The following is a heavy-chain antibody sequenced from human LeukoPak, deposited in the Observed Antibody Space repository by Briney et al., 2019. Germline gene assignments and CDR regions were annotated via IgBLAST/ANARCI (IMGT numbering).Heavy chain of an antibody. J-gene: IGHJ3*02. D-gene: IGHD2-15*01. CDR1: GFTFSSYW. CDR3: ARVDVCSGGSCYPDAFDT. CDR2: INSDGSST. Sequence: GGSLRLSCAASGFTFSSYWMHWVRQAPGKGLVWVSRINSDGSSTSYADSVKGRFTISRDNAKNTLYLQMNSLRAEDTAVYYCARVDVCSGGSCYPDAFDTWGQGTMVTVSS. V-gene: IGHV3-74*01.